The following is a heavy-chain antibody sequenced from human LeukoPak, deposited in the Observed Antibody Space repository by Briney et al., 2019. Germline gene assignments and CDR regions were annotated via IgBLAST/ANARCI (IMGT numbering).Heavy chain of an antibody. Sequence: SVKVSCKASGGTFSSYAISWVRQAPGQGLEWMGGIIPIFGTANYAQKFQGRVTITADESTSTAYMELSSLRSEDTAVYYCARDLGTATRWWEVLFIGWGQGTLVTVSS. CDR1: GGTFSSYA. CDR2: IIPIFGTA. D-gene: IGHD1-26*01. J-gene: IGHJ4*02. V-gene: IGHV1-69*01. CDR3: ARDLGTATRWWEVLFIG.